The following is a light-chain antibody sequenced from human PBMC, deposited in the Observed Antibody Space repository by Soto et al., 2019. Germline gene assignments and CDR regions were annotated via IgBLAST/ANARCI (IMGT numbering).Light chain of an antibody. Sequence: QTVVTQEPSFSVSPGGIVTLTCGLSSGSVSSSNYPSWYQQTPGQAPRTLIYSTNTRSSGVPDRFSGSILGNKAALTITGAQADDESDYYCVLYVGSGTVVFGGGTKMTVL. CDR1: SGSVSSSNY. CDR3: VLYVGSGTVV. J-gene: IGLJ2*01. V-gene: IGLV8-61*01. CDR2: STN.